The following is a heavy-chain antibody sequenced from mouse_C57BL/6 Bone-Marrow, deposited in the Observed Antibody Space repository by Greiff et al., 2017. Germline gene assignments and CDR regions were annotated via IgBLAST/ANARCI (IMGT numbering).Heavy chain of an antibody. V-gene: IGHV5-9*01. Sequence: VQLKESGGGLVKPGGSLKLSCAASGFTFSSYTMSWVRQTPEKRLEWVATISGGGGNTYYPDSVKGRFTISRDNAKNTLYLQMSSLRSEDTALYYCARRGGSSSYFDYWGQGTTLTVSS. J-gene: IGHJ2*01. CDR3: ARRGGSSSYFDY. CDR2: ISGGGGNT. D-gene: IGHD1-1*01. CDR1: GFTFSSYT.